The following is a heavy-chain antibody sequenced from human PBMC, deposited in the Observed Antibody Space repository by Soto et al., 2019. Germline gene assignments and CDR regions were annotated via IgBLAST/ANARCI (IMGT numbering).Heavy chain of an antibody. Sequence: QVQLVQSGAEVKKPGASVKVSCKASGYTFTSYYMHWVRQAPGQGLEWMGIINPSGGSTSYAQKFRGRVPRTRDPSGSTVYRGLSGWSLGSRPVYSWAGGRPYCGGDCYSFDYWARGPLVPAPS. CDR2: INPSGGST. V-gene: IGHV1-46*01. CDR3: AGGRPYCGGDCYSFDY. D-gene: IGHD2-21*02. J-gene: IGHJ4*02. CDR1: GYTFTSYY.